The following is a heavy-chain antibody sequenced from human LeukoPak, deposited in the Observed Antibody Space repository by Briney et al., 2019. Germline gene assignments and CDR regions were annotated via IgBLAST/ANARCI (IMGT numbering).Heavy chain of an antibody. Sequence: SQTLSLTCTVSGGSISSGGYYWSWIRQPPGKGLEWIGYIYHSGSTYYNPSLKSRVTISVDRSKNQFSLKLSSATAADTAVYYCARVLREDDSSGYHYYFDYWGQGTLVTVSS. CDR3: ARVLREDDSSGYHYYFDY. CDR2: IYHSGST. D-gene: IGHD3-22*01. J-gene: IGHJ4*02. V-gene: IGHV4-30-2*01. CDR1: GGSISSGGYY.